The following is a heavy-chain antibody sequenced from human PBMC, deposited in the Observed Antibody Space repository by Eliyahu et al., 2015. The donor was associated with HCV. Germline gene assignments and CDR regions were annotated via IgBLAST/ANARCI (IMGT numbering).Heavy chain of an antibody. CDR2: MYYTVGK. V-gene: IGHV4-39*01. Sequence: QLQLQESGPGLVKPSETLSLICTVSGGSIGSFNYYWVWIRQPPGKGLEYIGSMYYTVGKPSNPSLQNRVTISADMSKNQFSLKLSSVTAADTAVYYCARRYDVNPSDYWGQGTLVTVSS. CDR1: GGSIGSFNYY. CDR3: ARRYDVNPSDY. J-gene: IGHJ4*02. D-gene: IGHD3-16*01.